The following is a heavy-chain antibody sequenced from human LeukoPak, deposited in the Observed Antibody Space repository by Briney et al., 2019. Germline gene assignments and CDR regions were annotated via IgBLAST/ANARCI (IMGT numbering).Heavy chain of an antibody. Sequence: PWGSLRLSCAASGFTFSSYAMSWVRQAPGKGLEWVSSISGNGGSTHYADSVKGRFTISRDNSKNTLYLQMNSLRAEDTAVYYCAKIVHDRSGSGYWGQGTLVTVSS. CDR1: GFTFSSYA. CDR2: ISGNGGST. J-gene: IGHJ4*02. V-gene: IGHV3-23*01. CDR3: AKIVHDRSGSGY. D-gene: IGHD3-22*01.